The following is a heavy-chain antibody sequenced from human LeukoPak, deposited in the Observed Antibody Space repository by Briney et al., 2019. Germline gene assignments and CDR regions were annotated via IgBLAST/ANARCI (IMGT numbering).Heavy chain of an antibody. CDR1: GGSISSYY. V-gene: IGHV4-59*01. J-gene: IGHJ4*02. CDR2: IYYSGTT. D-gene: IGHD6-13*01. CDR3: ARGVYIAAAQYAY. Sequence: SETLSLTCTVSGGSISSYYWSWIRQPPGKGLEWIGYIYYSGTTNYNPSLKSRVTISVDTSKSQFSLKLSSVTAADTAVYYCARGVYIAAAQYAYWGQGTLVTVSS.